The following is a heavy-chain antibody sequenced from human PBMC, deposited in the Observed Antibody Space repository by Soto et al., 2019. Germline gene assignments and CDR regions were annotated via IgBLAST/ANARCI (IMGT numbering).Heavy chain of an antibody. D-gene: IGHD2-15*01. J-gene: IGHJ4*02. CDR2: ISAYNANT. CDR3: ARDMVVAEAPMDHYAVDY. Sequence: ASVKVSCKASGYTFTSHGISWVRQAPGQGLEWMGWISAYNANTNYAQRLQGRVSMTTDTSTSTAYMELRSLRSDDTAVYYCARDMVVAEAPMDHYAVDYWGQGTLVTVSS. V-gene: IGHV1-18*04. CDR1: GYTFTSHG.